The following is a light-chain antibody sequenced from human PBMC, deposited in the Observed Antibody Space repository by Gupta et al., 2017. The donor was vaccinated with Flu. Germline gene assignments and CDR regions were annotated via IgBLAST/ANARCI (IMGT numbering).Light chain of an antibody. Sequence: QSVLTQPPPASGTPGQRVTISCAGSSSNIGTTYVYWYQQFSGTAPKLLIYSNEHRPSGVPDRFSGSKSGTSASLAISGLRSEDEADYYCAAWDDSLSGPVFGGGTKLTVL. J-gene: IGLJ3*02. CDR1: SSNIGTTY. CDR2: SNE. CDR3: AAWDDSLSGPV. V-gene: IGLV1-47*02.